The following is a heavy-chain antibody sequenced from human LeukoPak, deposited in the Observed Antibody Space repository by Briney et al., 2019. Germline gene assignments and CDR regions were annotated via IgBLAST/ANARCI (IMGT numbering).Heavy chain of an antibody. D-gene: IGHD5-12*01. CDR1: GYTFTGYY. V-gene: IGHV1-2*02. CDR2: INPNSGGT. CDR3: ARGLGANGYSGYGY. J-gene: IGHJ4*02. Sequence: GASVKVSCKASGYTFTGYYMHWLRQAPGQGLEWMGWINPNSGGTNYAQKFQGRVTMTRDTSISTAYMELSRLRSDDTAVYYCARGLGANGYSGYGYWGQGTLVTVSS.